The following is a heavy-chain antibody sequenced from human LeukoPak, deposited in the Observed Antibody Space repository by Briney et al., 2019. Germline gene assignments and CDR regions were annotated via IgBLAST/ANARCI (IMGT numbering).Heavy chain of an antibody. Sequence: PGGSLRLSCSVSGLTFTSNTMHWVRQAPGKGLEYVSAISSSGGSTYYADTVKGRFTISRDNSKSTLYLQMSSLRAEDTAVYYCLKPYDYWGRGTLVTVSP. V-gene: IGHV3-64D*06. CDR2: ISSSGGST. CDR1: GLTFTSNT. CDR3: LKPYDY. J-gene: IGHJ4*02.